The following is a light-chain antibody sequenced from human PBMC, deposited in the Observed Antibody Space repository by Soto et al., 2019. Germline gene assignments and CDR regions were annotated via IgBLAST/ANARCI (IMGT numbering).Light chain of an antibody. CDR2: AAS. J-gene: IGKJ3*01. Sequence: DIQMTQSPTSLSASVGDIVTITCRASQDIRNFVAWYQQKPGKAPKLLIYAASTLQSGVPSRFSGSGSGTDFTLTINILQPEDVATYSCQKYSSVPVFGPGTKVEIK. V-gene: IGKV1-27*01. CDR1: QDIRNF. CDR3: QKYSSVPV.